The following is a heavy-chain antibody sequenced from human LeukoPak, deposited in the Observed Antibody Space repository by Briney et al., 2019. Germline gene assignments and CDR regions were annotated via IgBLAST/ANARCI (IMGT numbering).Heavy chain of an antibody. V-gene: IGHV3-74*01. Sequence: GGSLRLSCAASGNYWMHWVRQAPGKGLVWVSHINGDGNWTTYADSVKGRFTISKDNAKNTVYLQMNNLRAEDTAVYYCVSFYETYWGRGTLVTVSS. CDR3: VSFYETY. D-gene: IGHD2-2*01. CDR2: INGDGNWT. CDR1: GNYW. J-gene: IGHJ4*02.